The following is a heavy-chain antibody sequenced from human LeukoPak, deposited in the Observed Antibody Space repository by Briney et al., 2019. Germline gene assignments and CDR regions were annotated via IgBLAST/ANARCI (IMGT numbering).Heavy chain of an antibody. D-gene: IGHD2-15*01. J-gene: IGHJ3*01. CDR2: ISGYNGKI. CDR1: GHTFVSYG. CDR3: ARRFCSGVSCYDDDAFDV. Sequence: GASVRVSCKASGHTFVSYGISWVRQAPGQGLEWMGWISGYNGKINYAQKFQGRVTMTTDTSTSTAYLELRSLTSEDTAVYYCARRFCSGVSCYDDDAFDVWAKGHWSPSLQ. V-gene: IGHV1-18*01.